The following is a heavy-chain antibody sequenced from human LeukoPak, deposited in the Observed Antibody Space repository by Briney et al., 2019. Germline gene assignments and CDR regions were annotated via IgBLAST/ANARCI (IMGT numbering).Heavy chain of an antibody. D-gene: IGHD2-8*02. J-gene: IGHJ4*02. V-gene: IGHV3-48*02. CDR2: IDTTSRTI. Sequence: GGSLRLSCAASGFTFSSYSFNWVRQAPGKGLEWVSYIDTTSRTIYYADSVKGRFTISRDNAKDSVYLQMNSLRDEDTALYYCARDPSISWGCFDYWGQGALVTVSS. CDR1: GFTFSSYS. CDR3: ARDPSISWGCFDY.